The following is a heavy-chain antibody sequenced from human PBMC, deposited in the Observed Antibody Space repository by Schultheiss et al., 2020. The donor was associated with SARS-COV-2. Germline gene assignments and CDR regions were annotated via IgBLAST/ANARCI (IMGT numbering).Heavy chain of an antibody. CDR1: GYSFTSNW. J-gene: IGHJ4*02. V-gene: IGHV5-51*01. CDR3: ARVPVLRFLEWFYFDY. D-gene: IGHD3-3*01. CDR2: IYPGDSDT. Sequence: GESLKISCKGSGYSFTSNWIGWVRQMPGKGLEWMGIIYPGDSDTRYSPSFQGQVTISADKSISTAYLQWSSLKASDTAMYYCARVPVLRFLEWFYFDYWGQGTLVTVSS.